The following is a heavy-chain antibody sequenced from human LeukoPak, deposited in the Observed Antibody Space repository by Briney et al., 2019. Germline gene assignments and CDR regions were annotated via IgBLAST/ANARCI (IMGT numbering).Heavy chain of an antibody. CDR2: IYYSGST. Sequence: SEALSLTCTVSGGSISTTGYYWAWIRQPPGKGLEWIASIYYSGSTYYNSSLKSRVTISVDTSRNQFSLKLSSVTAADTALYYCASDKGYSNNYFDYWGQGTLVTVSS. CDR1: GGSISTTGYY. J-gene: IGHJ4*01. V-gene: IGHV4-39*01. CDR3: ASDKGYSNNYFDY. D-gene: IGHD6-13*01.